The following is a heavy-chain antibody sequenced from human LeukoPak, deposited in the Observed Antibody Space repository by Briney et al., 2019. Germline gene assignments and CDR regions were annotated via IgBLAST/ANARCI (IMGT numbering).Heavy chain of an antibody. J-gene: IGHJ4*02. V-gene: IGHV3-64*01. CDR1: GFTFSSYA. CDR2: INSNGDST. D-gene: IGHD1-26*01. CDR3: ARVILGATIDY. Sequence: PGGSLRLSCAASGFTFSSYAMHWVHQAPGKGVESVSSINSNGDSTYYANSVKGRFTISRDNSKNTLYLQMGRLRTEDMAIYYCARVILGATIDYWGQGTLVTVAS.